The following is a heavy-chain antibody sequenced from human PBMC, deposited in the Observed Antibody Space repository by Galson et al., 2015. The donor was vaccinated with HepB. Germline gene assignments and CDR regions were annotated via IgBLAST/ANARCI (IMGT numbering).Heavy chain of an antibody. CDR2: INPNSGVT. CDR1: GYTFTAYF. D-gene: IGHD2-8*02. Sequence: SVKVSCKASGYTFTAYFMHWVRRAPGQGLEWMGRINPNSGVTRFAQNFQGRVTMTRDTSSSTAYMDLSSLRPDDTAVYYCARDGTGSENYRMDVWGKGTKVTVSS. J-gene: IGHJ6*03. V-gene: IGHV1-2*06. CDR3: ARDGTGSENYRMDV.